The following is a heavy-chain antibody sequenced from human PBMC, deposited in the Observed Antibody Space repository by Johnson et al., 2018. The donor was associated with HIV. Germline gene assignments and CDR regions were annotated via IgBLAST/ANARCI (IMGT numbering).Heavy chain of an antibody. CDR2: IKQDGSEK. Sequence: VQLVESGGGLVQPGGSLRLSCAASGFTFSSYWMSWVRQAPGKGLEWVANIKQDGSEKYYVDSVKGRFTISRDNAKNSLYLQMNSLKTEDTAVYYCTRLAPDYDDGHLDSFDIWGQGTMVTVSS. CDR1: GFTFSSYW. J-gene: IGHJ3*02. CDR3: TRLAPDYDDGHLDSFDI. D-gene: IGHD4-17*01. V-gene: IGHV3-7*05.